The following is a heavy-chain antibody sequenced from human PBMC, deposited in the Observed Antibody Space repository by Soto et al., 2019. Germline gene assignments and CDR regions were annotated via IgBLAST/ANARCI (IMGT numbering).Heavy chain of an antibody. J-gene: IGHJ4*02. CDR2: IIPIYVTT. Sequence: QVQLVQSGAEVKKAGSSVKVSCKASGGTFRSNSISWVRQVPGQGLEWMGGIIPIYVTTNYAQKFQGRLTITADKSTSTAYIELSSLTSQDTAVFYCARATVTAVTDWGQGTQVTVSS. CDR1: GGTFRSNS. V-gene: IGHV1-69*06. CDR3: ARATVTAVTD. D-gene: IGHD2-21*02.